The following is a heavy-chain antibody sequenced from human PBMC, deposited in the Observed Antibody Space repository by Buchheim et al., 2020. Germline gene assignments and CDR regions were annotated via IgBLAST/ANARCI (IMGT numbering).Heavy chain of an antibody. Sequence: QVQLQQWGAGLLKPSETLSLTCAVYGGSFSGYYWSWIRQPPGKGLEWIGEINHSGSTNYNPSLKSRVTISLDTSQNQFSLKLSSVTAADTAVYYCARGLKQWLVPYYYYYGMDVWGQGTT. CDR2: INHSGST. D-gene: IGHD6-19*01. J-gene: IGHJ6*02. CDR1: GGSFSGYY. CDR3: ARGLKQWLVPYYYYYGMDV. V-gene: IGHV4-34*01.